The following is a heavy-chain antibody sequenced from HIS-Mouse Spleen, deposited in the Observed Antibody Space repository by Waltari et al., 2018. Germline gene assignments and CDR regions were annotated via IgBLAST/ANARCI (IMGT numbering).Heavy chain of an antibody. D-gene: IGHD6-13*01. CDR3: AREIPYSSSWYDWYFDL. CDR2: NYYRGST. CDR1: GGSISSSSYY. V-gene: IGHV4-39*07. J-gene: IGHJ2*01. Sequence: QLQLQESGPGLVKPSETLSLTCTVSGGSISSSSYYWGWIRQPPGKGLEWIGSNYYRGSTYYTPTLKSRVTISVDTSKNRFSLKLSSVTAADTAVYYCAREIPYSSSWYDWYFDLWGRGTLVTVSS.